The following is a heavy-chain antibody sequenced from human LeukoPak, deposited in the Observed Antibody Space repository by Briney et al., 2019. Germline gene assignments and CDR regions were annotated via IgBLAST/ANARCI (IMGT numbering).Heavy chain of an antibody. J-gene: IGHJ4*02. D-gene: IGHD6-13*01. V-gene: IGHV1-18*01. CDR3: ARTSYSSTWHSDY. CDR1: GYTFTSYG. Sequence: ASVKVSCKASGYTFTSYGINWVRQAPGHGPEWLGWISGHNANTNYGRKFQSRVTMTTDTSTSTAYMELRSLTFDDTAIYYCARTSYSSTWHSDYWGQGTLVAVSS. CDR2: ISGHNANT.